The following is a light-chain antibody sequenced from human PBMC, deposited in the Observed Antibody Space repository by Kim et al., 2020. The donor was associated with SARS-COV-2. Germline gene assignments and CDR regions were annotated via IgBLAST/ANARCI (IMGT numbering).Light chain of an antibody. CDR3: FSYAGSDIFLL. CDR1: IDYVRNFDH. CDR2: EIF. V-gene: IGLV2-23*02. J-gene: IGLJ7*01. Sequence: SFTISCAGTIDYVRNFDHVYWYQQLPGRAPRLLIYEIFRRPSGVSYRFSASKYGNTASLTFSGLRPEYEAEYFCFSYAGSDIFLLFGGGTQLTVL.